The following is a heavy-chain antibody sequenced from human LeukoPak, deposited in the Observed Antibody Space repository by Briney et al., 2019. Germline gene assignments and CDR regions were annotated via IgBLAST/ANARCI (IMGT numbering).Heavy chain of an antibody. D-gene: IGHD6-13*01. J-gene: IGHJ4*02. CDR3: VKTGSGWFGDY. CDR2: IRYDGIDK. Sequence: PGGSLRLSCAASGLSFSSYAMYWVRQAPGKGLEWVALIRYDGIDKYYVDSVKGRFTISRDNSKNMLYLQMNSLRTEDTAVYYCVKTGSGWFGDYWGQGARVTVSS. V-gene: IGHV3-30*02. CDR1: GLSFSSYA.